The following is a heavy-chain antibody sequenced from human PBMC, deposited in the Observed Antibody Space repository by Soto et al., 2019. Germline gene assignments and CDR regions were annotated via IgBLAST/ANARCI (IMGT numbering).Heavy chain of an antibody. D-gene: IGHD5-18*01. CDR2: IYPGDSDT. Sequence: PGESLKISCKGSGYSFTSYWIGWVRQMPGKGLEWMGIIYPGDSDTRYSPSLKSRLTMSIDTSKNQFSLKLSSVTAADTAVYYCARHRYAGYSYGLYWFDPWGQGALVTVSS. CDR3: ARHRYAGYSYGLYWFDP. V-gene: IGHV5-51*01. J-gene: IGHJ5*02. CDR1: GYSFTSYW.